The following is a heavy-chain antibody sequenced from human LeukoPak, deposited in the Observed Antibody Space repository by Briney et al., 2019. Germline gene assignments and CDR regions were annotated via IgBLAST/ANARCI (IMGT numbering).Heavy chain of an antibody. CDR1: GYTFSSNG. CDR3: ARHKAYGSGSFDTFDI. Sequence: ASVKVSCKASGYTFSSNGISWVRQAPGQGLEWMGWISAYSGNTNYAQKFQGRVTMTTDTSTSTAYMELRSLRSDDTAVYYCARHKAYGSGSFDTFDIWGQGTMVTVSS. D-gene: IGHD3-10*01. J-gene: IGHJ3*02. CDR2: ISAYSGNT. V-gene: IGHV1-18*01.